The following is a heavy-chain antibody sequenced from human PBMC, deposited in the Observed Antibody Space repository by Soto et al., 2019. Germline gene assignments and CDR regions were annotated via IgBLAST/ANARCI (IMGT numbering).Heavy chain of an antibody. CDR2: IYYSGST. CDR3: ARAPITVVRGYYYYYGMDV. J-gene: IGHJ6*02. V-gene: IGHV4-59*01. CDR1: GGSISSYY. Sequence: SETLSLTCTVSGGSISSYYWSWIRQPPGKGLEWIGYIYYSGSTNYNPSLKSRVTISVDTSKNQFSLKLNSVTAADTAVYYCARAPITVVRGYYYYYGMDVWGQGTTVTVSS. D-gene: IGHD3-10*01.